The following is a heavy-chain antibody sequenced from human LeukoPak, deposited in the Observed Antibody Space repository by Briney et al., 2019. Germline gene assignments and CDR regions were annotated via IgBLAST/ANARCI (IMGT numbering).Heavy chain of an antibody. CDR2: ISSSSSTI. D-gene: IGHD3-10*01. V-gene: IGHV3-48*04. J-gene: IGHJ4*02. Sequence: GGSLRLSCAASGFTFSSYSMNWVRQAPGKGLEWVSYISSSSSTIYYADSVKGRFTISRDNAKNSLYLQMNSLRAEDTAVYYCARDWGYGSGSYYRVYWGRGTLVTVSS. CDR3: ARDWGYGSGSYYRVY. CDR1: GFTFSSYS.